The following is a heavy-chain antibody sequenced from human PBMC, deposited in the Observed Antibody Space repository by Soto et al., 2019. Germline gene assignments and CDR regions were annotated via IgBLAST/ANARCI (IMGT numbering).Heavy chain of an antibody. CDR2: ISAYNGNT. D-gene: IGHD5-12*01. CDR3: ARRIDSGYDWDNWFDP. Sequence: GASVKVSFKASGYTFTSYCISWGRQAPGQGLEWMGWISAYNGNTNYAQKLQGRVTMTTDTSTSTAYMELRSLRSDDTAVYYCARRIDSGYDWDNWFDPWGQGTRVTVSS. V-gene: IGHV1-18*04. CDR1: GYTFTSYC. J-gene: IGHJ5*02.